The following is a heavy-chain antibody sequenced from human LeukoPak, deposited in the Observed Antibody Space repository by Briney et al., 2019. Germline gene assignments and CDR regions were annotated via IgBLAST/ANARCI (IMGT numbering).Heavy chain of an antibody. Sequence: GGSLRLSCAASGFTFSSYAMSWVRQAPGKGLEWVSGINFNGGTTYYADSVKGRFTISRDNSKTTLYLQMNSLRAEDTAVYYCTKNIGGSCYLPPDYWGRGTQVIVSS. CDR1: GFTFSSYA. CDR3: TKNIGGSCYLPPDY. J-gene: IGHJ4*02. D-gene: IGHD2-15*01. CDR2: INFNGGTT. V-gene: IGHV3-23*01.